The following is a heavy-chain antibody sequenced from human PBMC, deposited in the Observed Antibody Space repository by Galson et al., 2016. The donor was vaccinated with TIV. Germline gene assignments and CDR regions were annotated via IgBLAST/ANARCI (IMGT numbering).Heavy chain of an antibody. Sequence: SLRLSCAASGFTFSSNAMHWVRQAPGKGLEWLTVISRDGSSYYYADSVKGRLTISRDNSKSALYLQMNSLRPDDTAVYYCARATAGEISFLVDYWGQGTLVTVSS. CDR3: ARATAGEISFLVDY. CDR1: GFTFSSNA. CDR2: ISRDGSSY. D-gene: IGHD3-16*02. V-gene: IGHV3-30*01. J-gene: IGHJ4*02.